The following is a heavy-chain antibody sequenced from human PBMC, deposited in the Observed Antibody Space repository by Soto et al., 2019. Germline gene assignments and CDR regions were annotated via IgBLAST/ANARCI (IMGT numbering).Heavy chain of an antibody. V-gene: IGHV3-33*01. CDR1: GLTFSNYG. D-gene: IGHD3-10*01. Sequence: QEQLVESGGGVVQPGTSLRLSCAASGLTFSNYGMLWVRQAPGKGLEWVAVIWYDGITKFYTDSVQGRFSISRDNSKNTLYLQMNSLTAEDTAVYFCATVDNYYGSAFWGQGTLVTVSP. J-gene: IGHJ4*02. CDR3: ATVDNYYGSAF. CDR2: IWYDGITK.